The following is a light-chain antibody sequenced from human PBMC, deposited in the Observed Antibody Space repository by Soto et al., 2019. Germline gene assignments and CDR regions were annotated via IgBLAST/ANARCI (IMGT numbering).Light chain of an antibody. CDR1: QSIRSY. Sequence: DIQMTQSPSSLSASVGDRVTITCRASQSIRSYLNWYQQKPGKAPKLXIYAASSLPSGVPSRFSGSGSGTDFTLTISSLQPEDFATYYCQQSYSTPCTFGQGTRLEI. CDR3: QQSYSTPCT. CDR2: AAS. V-gene: IGKV1-39*01. J-gene: IGKJ5*01.